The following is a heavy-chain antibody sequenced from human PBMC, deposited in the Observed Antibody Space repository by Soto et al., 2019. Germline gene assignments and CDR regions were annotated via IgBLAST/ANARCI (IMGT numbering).Heavy chain of an antibody. Sequence: QLQLQESGPGLVKPSETLSLTCTVSGGSISSSSYYWGWIRQPPGKGLEWIGSIYYSGSTYYNPSLKSRVTISVDTSKNQFSLKLSSVTAADTAVYYCARHFELASGWYYDAFDIWGQGTMVTVSS. CDR3: ARHFELASGWYYDAFDI. V-gene: IGHV4-39*01. CDR1: GGSISSSSYY. CDR2: IYYSGST. D-gene: IGHD6-19*01. J-gene: IGHJ3*02.